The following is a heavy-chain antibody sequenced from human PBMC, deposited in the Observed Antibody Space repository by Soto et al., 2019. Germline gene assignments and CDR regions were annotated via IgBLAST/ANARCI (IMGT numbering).Heavy chain of an antibody. Sequence: QVQLQQWGAGLLKPSETLSLTCAVYGGSFSGYYWSWIRQPPGKGLEWIGEINHSGSTNYNPSLKCRVTISVDTSMNQFSLKLGSVPAADTAVYYCARARGYGYVGGFDPWGQGTLVTVSS. D-gene: IGHD5-18*01. J-gene: IGHJ5*02. CDR2: INHSGST. CDR1: GGSFSGYY. V-gene: IGHV4-34*01. CDR3: ARARGYGYVGGFDP.